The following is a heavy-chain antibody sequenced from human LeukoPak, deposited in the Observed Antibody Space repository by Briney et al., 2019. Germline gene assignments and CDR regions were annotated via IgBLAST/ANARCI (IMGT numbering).Heavy chain of an antibody. J-gene: IGHJ4*02. D-gene: IGHD2-15*01. CDR3: AKAPVTTCRGAFCYPFDY. Sequence: GGSLRLSCAASGFTFSSYGMSWVRQAPGKGLEWVSAISGSGGDTYYADSVKGRFTISRDNSKNTLYLQMNRLRPEDAAVYYCAKAPVTTCRGAFCYPFDYWGLGTLVTVSS. CDR2: ISGSGGDT. CDR1: GFTFSSYG. V-gene: IGHV3-23*01.